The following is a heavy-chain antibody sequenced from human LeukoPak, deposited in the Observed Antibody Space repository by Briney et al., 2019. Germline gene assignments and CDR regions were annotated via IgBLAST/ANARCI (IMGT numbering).Heavy chain of an antibody. J-gene: IGHJ4*02. V-gene: IGHV4-39*07. CDR1: GGSISSSSYY. Sequence: SETLSLTCTVSGGSISSSSYYWGWIRQPPGKGLEWIGSIYYSGSTYYNPSLKSRVTISVDTSKNQFSLKLSSVTAADTAVYYCARGEMATMSVDYWGQGTLVTVSS. D-gene: IGHD5-24*01. CDR3: ARGEMATMSVDY. CDR2: IYYSGST.